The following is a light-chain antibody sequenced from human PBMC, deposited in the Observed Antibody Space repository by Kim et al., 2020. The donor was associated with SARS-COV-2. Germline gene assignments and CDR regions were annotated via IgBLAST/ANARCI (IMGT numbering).Light chain of an antibody. J-gene: IGKJ2*03. V-gene: IGKV3-20*01. CDR1: RSVSSSD. Sequence: LSPGERATLSCRASRSVSSSDLAWYQQKPGQAPRLLIYAASSRATGIPDRFSGSGSWTEFTLTISGLEPEDFAVYYCQQYGSSYSFGQGTKLEI. CDR2: AAS. CDR3: QQYGSSYS.